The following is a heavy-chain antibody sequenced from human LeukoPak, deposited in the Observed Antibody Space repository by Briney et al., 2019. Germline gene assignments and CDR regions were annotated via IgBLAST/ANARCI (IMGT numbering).Heavy chain of an antibody. CDR2: IYTRGST. CDR1: GGSISSGSYY. V-gene: IGHV4-61*02. CDR3: ATDYGGNSDFDY. D-gene: IGHD4-23*01. J-gene: IGHJ4*02. Sequence: PSETLSLTCTVSGGSISSGSYYWSWIRQPAGKGLEWIGRIYTRGSTDYNPSLKSRVTIALGTSKNELSLRLSSVTAADTAVYYCATDYGGNSDFDYWGQGTLVTVSS.